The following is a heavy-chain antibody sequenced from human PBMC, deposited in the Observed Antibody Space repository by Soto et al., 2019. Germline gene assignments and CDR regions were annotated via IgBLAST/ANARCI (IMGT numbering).Heavy chain of an antibody. V-gene: IGHV4-59*13. D-gene: IGHD1-7*01. Sequence: SETLSLTCSVSGGSIVDYYWIWIRQPPGKGLEWIGFIYYTGNTRYNPSLGSRVTISLDTSKNQFSLKLTSATAADTAFYYCARDVNRWELRGFFDPWGRGALVTVSS. CDR2: IYYTGNT. CDR1: GGSIVDYY. J-gene: IGHJ5*02. CDR3: ARDVNRWELRGFFDP.